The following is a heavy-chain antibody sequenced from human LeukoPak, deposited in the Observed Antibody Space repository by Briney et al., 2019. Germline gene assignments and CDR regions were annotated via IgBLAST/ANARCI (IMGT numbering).Heavy chain of an antibody. CDR1: GFPFSSYA. CDR2: IGSDGKT. Sequence: GGSLRLSCEASGFPFSSYAMTWVRQAPGKGLEWVSSIGSDGKTHYSESVKGRFVISRDNFGGMMFLQLNSLRVEDTALYYCAKTALGYLYTMDVWGQGTTVTVSS. D-gene: IGHD7-27*01. J-gene: IGHJ6*02. V-gene: IGHV3-23*01. CDR3: AKTALGYLYTMDV.